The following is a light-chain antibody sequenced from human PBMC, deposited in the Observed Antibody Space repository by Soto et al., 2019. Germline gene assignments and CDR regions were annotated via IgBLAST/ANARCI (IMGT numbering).Light chain of an antibody. CDR1: SSDVGGYAY. CDR2: EVR. V-gene: IGLV2-14*03. Sequence: QSVLTQPASVSGSLGQSITISCTGTSSDVGGYAYVSWYQQHPGKAPKLMIYEVRNRPSGVSDRFFCAKSGNTSSLTISGLQAEDEDDYYCSSYRNTGSLVVFGGGTKLTVL. CDR3: SSYRNTGSLVV. J-gene: IGLJ2*01.